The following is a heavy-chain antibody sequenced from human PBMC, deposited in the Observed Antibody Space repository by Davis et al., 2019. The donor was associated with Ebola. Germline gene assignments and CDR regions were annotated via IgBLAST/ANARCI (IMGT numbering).Heavy chain of an antibody. D-gene: IGHD3-16*01. J-gene: IGHJ3*02. CDR2: ISYDGSNK. CDR3: AKDDYLQRWGGFDI. V-gene: IGHV3-30*04. CDR1: GFTFSGYA. Sequence: GGSLRLSCVASGFTFSGYAMHWVRQAPGKGLEWVAVISYDGSNKYYADSVKGRFTISRDNAKNSLYLQMNSLRAEDTALYYCAKDDYLQRWGGFDIWGQGTMVTVSS.